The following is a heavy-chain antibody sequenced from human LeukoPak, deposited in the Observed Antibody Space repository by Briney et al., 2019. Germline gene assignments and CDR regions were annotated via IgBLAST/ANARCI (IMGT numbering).Heavy chain of an antibody. D-gene: IGHD4-17*01. Sequence: GRSLRLSCAASGFTFSSYGMHWVRQAPGKGLEWVAVIWYDGSNKYYADSVKGRFTIFRDNSKNTLYLQMNSLRAEDTAVYYCAREASRGYGDPFGYWGQGTLVTVSS. CDR1: GFTFSSYG. V-gene: IGHV3-33*01. J-gene: IGHJ4*02. CDR2: IWYDGSNK. CDR3: AREASRGYGDPFGY.